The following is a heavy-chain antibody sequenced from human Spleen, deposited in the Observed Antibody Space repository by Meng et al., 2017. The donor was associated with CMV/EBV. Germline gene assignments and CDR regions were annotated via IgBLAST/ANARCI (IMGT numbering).Heavy chain of an antibody. CDR2: ISPNGGST. CDR3: ARDQRGIFGVVTNTYYYYGMDV. CDR1: GYTVTSNY. D-gene: IGHD3-3*01. Sequence: ASVKVSCKASGYTVTSNYIHWVRQAPGQGLEWMGIISPNGGSTRSAQKFQGRITMTRDLSTGTVYMELSSLRSEDTAVYYCARDQRGIFGVVTNTYYYYGMDVWGQGTTVTVSS. J-gene: IGHJ6*02. V-gene: IGHV1-46*01.